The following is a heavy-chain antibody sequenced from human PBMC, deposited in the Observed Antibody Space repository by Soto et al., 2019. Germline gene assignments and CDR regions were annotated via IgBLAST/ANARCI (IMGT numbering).Heavy chain of an antibody. D-gene: IGHD4-4*01. CDR1: GYTFTSYG. J-gene: IGHJ6*02. CDR3: ARAERMTTVFRFNYYYGMDV. Sequence: QVQLVQSGAEVKKPGASVKVSCKASGYTFTSYGISWVRQAPGQGLEWMGWSSAYNGNTNYAQKLQGRVTMTTDTSTSTAYVELRSLRSDDTAVYYCARAERMTTVFRFNYYYGMDVWGQGTTVTVSS. CDR2: SSAYNGNT. V-gene: IGHV1-18*01.